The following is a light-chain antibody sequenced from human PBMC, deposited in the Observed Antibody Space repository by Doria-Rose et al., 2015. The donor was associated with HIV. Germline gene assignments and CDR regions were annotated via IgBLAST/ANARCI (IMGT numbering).Light chain of an antibody. V-gene: IGKV1-27*01. Sequence: MTQSPSSLSASVGDRVTITCRASQGITDRLAWYQQRPGRVPKLLIYGASTLQSGVPSRFNGSGSGTDFTLTITSLQPEDVATYFCQKYDSAPLTFGQGTRLDI. CDR1: QGITDR. CDR2: GAS. CDR3: QKYDSAPLT. J-gene: IGKJ5*01.